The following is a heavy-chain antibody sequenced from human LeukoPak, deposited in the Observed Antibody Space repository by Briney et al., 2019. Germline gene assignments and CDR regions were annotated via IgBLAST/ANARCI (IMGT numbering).Heavy chain of an antibody. CDR3: ARAKSTVSTYFDS. V-gene: IGHV4-34*01. J-gene: IGHJ4*02. CDR1: GGSFSGYY. D-gene: IGHD4-17*01. Sequence: SETLSLTCAVHGGSFSGYYGAWIRQPPGKGLEWIGEINPGGTTNYHPSLKRRVTISADTSKSRFSLELRSVTAADTAVFYCARAKSTVSTYFDSWGQGSLVTVSS. CDR2: INPGGTT.